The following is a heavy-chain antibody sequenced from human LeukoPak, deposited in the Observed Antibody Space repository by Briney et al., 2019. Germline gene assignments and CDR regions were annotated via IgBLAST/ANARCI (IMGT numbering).Heavy chain of an antibody. J-gene: IGHJ4*02. D-gene: IGHD5-12*01. CDR1: GFTFDDYA. CDR3: AKDGNSGYDYY. Sequence: GGSLRLSCAASGFTFDDYAMHWVRQAPGKGLEWVSAISGSGGSTYYADSVKGRFTISRDNSKNTLYLQMNSLRAEDTAVYYCAKDGNSGYDYYWGQGTLVTVSS. CDR2: ISGSGGST. V-gene: IGHV3-23*01.